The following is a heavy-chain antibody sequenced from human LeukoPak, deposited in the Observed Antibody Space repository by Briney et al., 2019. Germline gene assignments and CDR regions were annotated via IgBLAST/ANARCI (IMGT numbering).Heavy chain of an antibody. CDR2: ISSSSSYI. J-gene: IGHJ3*02. Sequence: GGSLRLSCAASGFTFSSYGMHWVRQAPGKGLEWVSSISSSSSYIYYADSVKGRFTISRDNAQNSLYLQMNSLRAEDTAVYYCARMTNPYAFDIWGQGTMVTVSS. CDR3: ARMTNPYAFDI. V-gene: IGHV3-21*01. CDR1: GFTFSSYG. D-gene: IGHD2-8*01.